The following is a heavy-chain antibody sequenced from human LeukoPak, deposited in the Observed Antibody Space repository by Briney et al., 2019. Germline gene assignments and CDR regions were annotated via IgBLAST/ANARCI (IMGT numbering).Heavy chain of an antibody. CDR2: INHSGST. D-gene: IGHD2-21*02. J-gene: IGHJ5*02. CDR1: GGSFSGYY. Sequence: CETLFLTCAVYGGSFSGYYWNWIRQPPGKGLEWIGEINHSGSTNYNPSLKSRVTISEDTSKNQFSLKLSSVTAADTAVYYCARGLGYCGGDCSWWFDPWGQGTLGSASS. V-gene: IGHV4-34*01. CDR3: ARGLGYCGGDCSWWFDP.